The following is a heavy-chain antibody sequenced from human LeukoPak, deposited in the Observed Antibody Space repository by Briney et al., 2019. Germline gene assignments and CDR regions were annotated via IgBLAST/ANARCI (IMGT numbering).Heavy chain of an antibody. CDR1: GYTFTCYY. CDR2: INPNSGGT. CDR3: ARDAGKQLVRDDYFYYYYMDV. Sequence: ASVKVSCKASGYTFTCYYMHWVRQAPGQGLEWMGWINPNSGGTNYAQKFQGRVTMTRDTSISTAYMELSRLRSDDTAVYYCARDAGKQLVRDDYFYYYYMDVWGKGTTVTVSS. J-gene: IGHJ6*03. D-gene: IGHD6-6*01. V-gene: IGHV1-2*02.